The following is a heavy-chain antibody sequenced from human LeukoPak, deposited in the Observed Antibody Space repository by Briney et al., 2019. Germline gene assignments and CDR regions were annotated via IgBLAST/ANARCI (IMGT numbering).Heavy chain of an antibody. V-gene: IGHV2-70*01. CDR3: ARIDYGDYSVDY. CDR1: GFPLSTSGMC. D-gene: IGHD4-17*01. Sequence: SGPTLVNPTQTLTLTCTFSGFPLSTSGMCVSWIRQPPGKALEWLALIDWDDDKYYSTFLKTRLTISKDTSKNQVVLTMTNMDPVDTATYYCARIDYGDYSVDYWGQGTLVTVSS. J-gene: IGHJ4*02. CDR2: IDWDDDK.